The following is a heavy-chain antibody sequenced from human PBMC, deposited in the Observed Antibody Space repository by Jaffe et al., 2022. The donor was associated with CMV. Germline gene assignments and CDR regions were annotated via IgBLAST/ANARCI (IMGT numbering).Heavy chain of an antibody. V-gene: IGHV3-48*03. CDR3: ARGGYDFWSGYYKGGYYYYYMDV. D-gene: IGHD3-3*01. CDR2: ISSSGSTI. CDR1: GFTFSSYE. Sequence: EVQLVESGGGLVQPGGSLRLSCAASGFTFSSYEMNWVRQAPGKGLEWVSYISSSGSTIYYADSVKGRFTISRDNAKNSLYLQMNSLRAEDTAVYYCARGGYDFWSGYYKGGYYYYYMDVWGKGTTVTVSS. J-gene: IGHJ6*03.